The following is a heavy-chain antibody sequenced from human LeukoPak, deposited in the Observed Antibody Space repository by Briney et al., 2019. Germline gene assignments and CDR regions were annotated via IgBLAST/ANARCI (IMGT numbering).Heavy chain of an antibody. Sequence: PGGSLRLSCAASGFTFSSCGMHWVRQAPGKGLEWVAFIRYDGSNKYYADSVKGRFTISRDNSKNTLYLQMNSLRAEDTAVYYCAKDQYSSSPAPFDYWGQGTLVTVSS. D-gene: IGHD6-6*01. V-gene: IGHV3-30*02. CDR1: GFTFSSCG. CDR2: IRYDGSNK. CDR3: AKDQYSSSPAPFDY. J-gene: IGHJ4*02.